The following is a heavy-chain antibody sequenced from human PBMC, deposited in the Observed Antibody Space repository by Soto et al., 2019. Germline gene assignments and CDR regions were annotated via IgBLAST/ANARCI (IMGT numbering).Heavy chain of an antibody. CDR3: XXXXXXXXXXXXLAGSFYYYMDV. CDR2: INSDGSVS. J-gene: IGHJ6*03. V-gene: IGHV3-74*01. Sequence: EVKLVESGGGLVQPGGSLRLSCAASGFTFSNYWMYWVRQAPGQGLVWVXRINSDGSVSRYADSVKGRLTISRDNVXXXXXXXXXXXXXXXXXXXXXXXXXXXXXXXXXLAGSFYYYMDVWGKGTTVTVFS. CDR1: GFTFSNYW. D-gene: IGHD7-27*01.